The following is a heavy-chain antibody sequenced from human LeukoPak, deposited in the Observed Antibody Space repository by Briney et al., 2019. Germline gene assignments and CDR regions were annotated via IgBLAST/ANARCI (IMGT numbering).Heavy chain of an antibody. CDR3: ARSPAAAGTGWFDP. V-gene: IGHV3-48*03. J-gene: IGHJ5*02. CDR1: GFTFSSYE. D-gene: IGHD6-13*01. Sequence: TGGSLRLSCAASGFTFSSYEMNWVRQAPGKGLEWVSYISSSGSTIYYADSVKGRFTISRDNAKNSLYLQMNSLRAEDTAVYYCARSPAAAGTGWFDPWGQGTLVTVSS. CDR2: ISSSGSTI.